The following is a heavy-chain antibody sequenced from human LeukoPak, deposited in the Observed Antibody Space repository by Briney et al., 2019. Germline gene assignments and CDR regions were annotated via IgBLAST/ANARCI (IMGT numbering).Heavy chain of an antibody. Sequence: SETLPLTCTVSGGSISSSSYYWGWIRQPPGKGLEWIGSIYYSGSTYYNPSLKSRVTISVDTSKNQFSLKLSSVTAADTAVYYCARALYTSRTYLATFSPTNFDYWGQGTLVTVSS. CDR1: GGSISSSSYY. CDR3: ARALYTSRTYLATFSPTNFDY. CDR2: IYYSGST. V-gene: IGHV4-39*07. J-gene: IGHJ4*02. D-gene: IGHD6-13*01.